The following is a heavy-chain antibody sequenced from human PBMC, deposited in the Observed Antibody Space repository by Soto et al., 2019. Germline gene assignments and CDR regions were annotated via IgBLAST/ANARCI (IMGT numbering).Heavy chain of an antibody. Sequence: EVQLLESGGGLVQPGGSLRLSCAASGFTFSSYPMSWVRQAPGKGLEWVSSVSASGDNTYYADSVKGRFTISRDSSKNTPYMQVNSLRAEDTARYYCAKHISGWFYFDYWGQGTLVTVSS. V-gene: IGHV3-23*01. CDR1: GFTFSSYP. CDR3: AKHISGWFYFDY. J-gene: IGHJ4*02. CDR2: VSASGDNT. D-gene: IGHD6-19*01.